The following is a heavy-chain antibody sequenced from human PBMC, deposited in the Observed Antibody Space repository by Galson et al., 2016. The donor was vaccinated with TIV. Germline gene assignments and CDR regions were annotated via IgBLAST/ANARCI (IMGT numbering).Heavy chain of an antibody. CDR3: VRGGTYYYDRSGYSDSFNI. CDR1: GFTFSSYE. Sequence: SLRLSCAGSGFTFSSYEVNWVRQAPGKGLEWISYISPSGTIYYADSVTGRFTISRDNAKNSLFLQMNSLRVEDTAIYYCVRGGTYYYDRSGYSDSFNIWGQGTLVTVSS. V-gene: IGHV3-48*03. CDR2: ISPSGTI. J-gene: IGHJ3*02. D-gene: IGHD3-22*01.